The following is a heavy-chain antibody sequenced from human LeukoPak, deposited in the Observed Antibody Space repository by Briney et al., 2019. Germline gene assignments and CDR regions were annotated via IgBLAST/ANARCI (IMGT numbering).Heavy chain of an antibody. CDR2: MNPNSGNT. Sequence: ASVKVSCKASGYTFTSYDIYWVRQATGQGLEWMGWMNPNSGNTGYAQKFQGRVTITRNTSISTAYMELSSLRSEDTAVYYCARGKRYCSSTSCYDIDYWGQGTLVTVSS. D-gene: IGHD2-2*01. J-gene: IGHJ4*02. V-gene: IGHV1-8*03. CDR1: GYTFTSYD. CDR3: ARGKRYCSSTSCYDIDY.